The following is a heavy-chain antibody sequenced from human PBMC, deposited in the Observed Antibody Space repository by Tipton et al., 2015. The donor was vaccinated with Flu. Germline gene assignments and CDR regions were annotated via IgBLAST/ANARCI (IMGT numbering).Heavy chain of an antibody. Sequence: TLSLTCTVSGYSISSGYYWSWIRQPPGKGLEWIGYIYYSGSTNYNPSLKSRVTISVDTSKNQFSLKLSSVTAADTAVYYCARVCDPRIRYFDLWGRGTLVTVSS. D-gene: IGHD3-10*01. V-gene: IGHV4-61*01. CDR3: ARVCDPRIRYFDL. CDR1: GYSISSGYY. CDR2: IYYSGST. J-gene: IGHJ2*01.